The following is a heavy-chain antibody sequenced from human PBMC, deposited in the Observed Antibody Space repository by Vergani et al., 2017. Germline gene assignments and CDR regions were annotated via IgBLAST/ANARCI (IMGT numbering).Heavy chain of an antibody. CDR2: IIPIFGTT. V-gene: IGHV1-69*13. CDR1: GGTFSSNS. CDR3: ARENRAYYDILTGLDY. Sequence: QGQLAQSGAEVKKPGSSVKVSCKASGGTFSSNSISWVRQAPGQGLEWMGRIIPIFGTTSYAQKFQGRVTILADESTSTAYMELSSLRSEDTAVYYCARENRAYYDILTGLDYWGQGTLVTVSS. J-gene: IGHJ4*02. D-gene: IGHD3-9*01.